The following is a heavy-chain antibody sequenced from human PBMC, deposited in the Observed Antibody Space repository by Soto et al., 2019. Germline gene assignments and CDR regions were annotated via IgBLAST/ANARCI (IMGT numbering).Heavy chain of an antibody. CDR1: GGTFSSYA. V-gene: IGHV1-69*05. CDR2: IIPIFGTA. J-gene: IGHJ4*02. CDR3: ARKGSLGELLGY. Sequence: GASVKVSCKASGGTFSSYAISWVRQAPGQGLEWMGGIIPIFGTANYAQKFQGRVTITTDESTSTAYMELSSLRSEDTAVYYCARKGSLGELLGYWGQGTLVTVSS. D-gene: IGHD3-16*01.